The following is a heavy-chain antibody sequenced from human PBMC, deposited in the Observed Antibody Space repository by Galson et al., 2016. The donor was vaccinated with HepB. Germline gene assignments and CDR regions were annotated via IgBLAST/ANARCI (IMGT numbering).Heavy chain of an antibody. CDR1: GFTFRNYW. J-gene: IGHJ5*02. V-gene: IGHV3-7*04. D-gene: IGHD6-19*01. CDR2: IKQDGSEK. Sequence: SLRLSCADSGFTFRNYWMGWIRQAPGKGLEWVANIKQDGSEKHYVDSVKGRFTISRDNAKNSLYLQMNSLRAEDTAVYYCARGRSILERGWYWFDPWGQGTLVTVSS. CDR3: ARGRSILERGWYWFDP.